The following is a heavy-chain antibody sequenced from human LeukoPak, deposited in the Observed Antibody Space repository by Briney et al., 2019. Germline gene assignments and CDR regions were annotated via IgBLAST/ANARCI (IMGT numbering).Heavy chain of an antibody. CDR1: GDSVSSNSAT. J-gene: IGHJ1*01. CDR3: ARGPSYFQH. Sequence: SQTLSLTCAISGDSVSSNSATWNWIRQSPSRGPEWLGRTYYRSKWYKYYAVSVKGRITISPDTSKNQFSLQLNSVTPEDTAVYYCARGPSYFQHWGQGTLVTVSS. CDR2: TYYRSKWYK. V-gene: IGHV6-1*01.